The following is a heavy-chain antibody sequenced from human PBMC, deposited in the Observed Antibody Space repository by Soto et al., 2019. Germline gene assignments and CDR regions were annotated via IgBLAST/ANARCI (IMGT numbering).Heavy chain of an antibody. D-gene: IGHD5-12*01. CDR1: GYTFTSYV. Sequence: ASVKVSCKASGYTFTSYVISWVRQAPGQGLEWMGWISAYNGNTNYAQKLQGRVTMTTDTSTSTAYMELRSLRSDDTAVYYCAREAERRDGYNYERYYYYGMDVWGQGTTVTVSS. V-gene: IGHV1-18*01. CDR2: ISAYNGNT. CDR3: AREAERRDGYNYERYYYYGMDV. J-gene: IGHJ6*02.